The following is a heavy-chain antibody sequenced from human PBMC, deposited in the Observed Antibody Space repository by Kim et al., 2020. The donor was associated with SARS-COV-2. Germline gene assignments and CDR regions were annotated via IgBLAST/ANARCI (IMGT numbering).Heavy chain of an antibody. J-gene: IGHJ5*02. CDR3: ARHSSSWYRVDNWFDP. Sequence: SLKSRVTMSVDTSKSQFSLKLGSVTAADTAVYYCARHSSSWYRVDNWFDPWGQGTLVTVSS. V-gene: IGHV4-59*08. D-gene: IGHD6-13*01.